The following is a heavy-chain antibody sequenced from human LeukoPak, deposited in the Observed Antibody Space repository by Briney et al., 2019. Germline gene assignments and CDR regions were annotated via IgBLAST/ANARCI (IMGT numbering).Heavy chain of an antibody. Sequence: PGGSLRLSCAASGFTFDDYGMSWVRQAPGKGLEWVSGINWNGGSTGYADSVKGRFTISRDNAKNSLYLQMNSLRAEDTAVYYCARVITMIPSFDYWGQGTLVTVSS. D-gene: IGHD3-22*01. J-gene: IGHJ4*02. CDR2: INWNGGST. V-gene: IGHV3-20*04. CDR1: GFTFDDYG. CDR3: ARVITMIPSFDY.